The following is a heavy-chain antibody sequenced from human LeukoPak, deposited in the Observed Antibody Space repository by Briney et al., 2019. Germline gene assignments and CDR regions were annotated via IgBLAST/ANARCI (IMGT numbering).Heavy chain of an antibody. Sequence: GRSLRLSCAASGFTFDDYAMHWVRQAPGKVLEWVSGISWNSGSIGYADSVKGRFTISRDNAKNSLYLQMNSLRAEDTALYYCAKDISSSGGGGWGQGTLVTVSS. J-gene: IGHJ4*02. D-gene: IGHD6-19*01. CDR2: ISWNSGSI. CDR3: AKDISSSGGGG. V-gene: IGHV3-9*01. CDR1: GFTFDDYA.